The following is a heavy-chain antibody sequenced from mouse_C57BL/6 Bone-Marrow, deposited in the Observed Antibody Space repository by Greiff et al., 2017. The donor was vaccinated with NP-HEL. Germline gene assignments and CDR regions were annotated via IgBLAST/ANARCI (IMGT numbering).Heavy chain of an antibody. CDR1: GYTFTSYW. CDR3: ARIYDGYYGFDY. Sequence: QVQLQQPGAELVMPGASVKLSCKASGYTFTSYWMHWMKQRPGQGLEWIGEIDPSDSYTNYNQKFKGKSTLTVDKSSSTAYMQLSSLTSEDSAVYYCARIYDGYYGFDYWGQGTTLTVSS. J-gene: IGHJ2*01. CDR2: IDPSDSYT. D-gene: IGHD2-3*01. V-gene: IGHV1-69*01.